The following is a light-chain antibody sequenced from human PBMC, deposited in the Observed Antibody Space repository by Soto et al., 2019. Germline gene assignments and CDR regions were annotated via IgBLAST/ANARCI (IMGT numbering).Light chain of an antibody. V-gene: IGKV3-20*01. CDR2: GAS. J-gene: IGKJ4*01. CDR3: QQDGSSAPLT. Sequence: PGERATLSCRASQSISSSFLAWYQQKPGQAPRLLIYGASSRGTGIPDRFSGSGSGTDFTLTISRLEPEDFAVYYCQQDGSSAPLTFGVGTKVEIK. CDR1: QSISSSF.